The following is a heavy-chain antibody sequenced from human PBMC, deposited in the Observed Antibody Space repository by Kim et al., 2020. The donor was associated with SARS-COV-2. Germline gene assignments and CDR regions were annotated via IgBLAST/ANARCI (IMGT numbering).Heavy chain of an antibody. V-gene: IGHV3-33*01. D-gene: IGHD6-19*01. J-gene: IGHJ3*02. CDR2: IWYDGSNK. CDR1: GFTFSSYG. CDR3: ARDAVAGSDPPPRDAFDI. Sequence: GGSLRLSCAASGFTFSSYGMHWVRQAPGKGLEWVAVIWYDGSNKYYADSVKGRFTISRDNSKNTLYLQMNSLRAEDTAVYYCARDAVAGSDPPPRDAFDIWGQGTMVTVSS.